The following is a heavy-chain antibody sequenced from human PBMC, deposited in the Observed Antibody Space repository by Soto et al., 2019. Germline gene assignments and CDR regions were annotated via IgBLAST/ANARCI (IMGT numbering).Heavy chain of an antibody. CDR3: ARVGRGYSYGYLAY. J-gene: IGHJ4*02. V-gene: IGHV4-34*01. CDR2: INHSGST. D-gene: IGHD5-18*01. CDR1: GGSFSGYY. Sequence: SETLSLTCAVYGGSFSGYYWSWIRQPPGKGLEWIGEINHSGSTNYNPSLKSRVTISVDTSKNQFSLKLSSVTAADTAVYYCARVGRGYSYGYLAYWGQGTLVTVSS.